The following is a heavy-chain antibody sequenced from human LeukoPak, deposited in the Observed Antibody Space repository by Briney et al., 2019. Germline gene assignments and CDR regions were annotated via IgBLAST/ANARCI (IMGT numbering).Heavy chain of an antibody. CDR1: GFTFSSYG. Sequence: GGSLRLSCAASGFTFSSYGMHWVRQAPGKGLEWVAVISYDGSNKYYADSVKGRFTISRDNSKNTLYLQMNSLRAEDTAVYYCTVTTSYFDYWGQGTLVTVSS. V-gene: IGHV3-30*03. CDR3: TVTTSYFDY. CDR2: ISYDGSNK. D-gene: IGHD4-11*01. J-gene: IGHJ4*02.